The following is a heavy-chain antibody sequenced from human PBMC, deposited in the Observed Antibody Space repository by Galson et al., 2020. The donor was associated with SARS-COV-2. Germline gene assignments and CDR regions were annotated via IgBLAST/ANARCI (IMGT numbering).Heavy chain of an antibody. CDR3: ARITMVRGVLGPIDAFDI. J-gene: IGHJ3*02. Sequence: SGPTLAKPTQTLTLTCTFSGFSLSTSGMCVSWIRQPPGKALEWLALIDWDDDKYYSTSLKTRLTISKDTSKNQVVLTMTNMDPVDTATYYCARITMVRGVLGPIDAFDIWGQGTMVTVSS. V-gene: IGHV2-70*01. CDR1: GFSLSTSGMC. CDR2: IDWDDDK. D-gene: IGHD3-10*01.